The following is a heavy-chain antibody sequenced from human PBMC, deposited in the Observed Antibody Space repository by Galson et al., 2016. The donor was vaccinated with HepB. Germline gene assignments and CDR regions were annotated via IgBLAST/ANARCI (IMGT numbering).Heavy chain of an antibody. CDR1: GHTFIELS. Sequence: SVKVSCKVSGHTFIELSMHWVRQAPGKGLEWMGGFDPKDGETIYAQKFQGRVTMTEDTATDTAYMELSTLRSEDTAVYYCLTGDYGGNSEYDYGMDVWGQGTTVTVSS. J-gene: IGHJ6*02. CDR2: FDPKDGET. V-gene: IGHV1-24*01. D-gene: IGHD4-23*01. CDR3: LTGDYGGNSEYDYGMDV.